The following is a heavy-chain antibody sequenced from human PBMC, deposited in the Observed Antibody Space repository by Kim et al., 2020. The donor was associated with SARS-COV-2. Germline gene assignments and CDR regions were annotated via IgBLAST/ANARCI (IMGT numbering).Heavy chain of an antibody. CDR3: ARLFGLYVLRFLEWPGYFEY. CDR2: IYYSGST. J-gene: IGHJ4*02. D-gene: IGHD3-3*01. V-gene: IGHV4-59*08. CDR1: GGSISSYY. Sequence: SETLSLTCTVSGGSISSYYWSWIRQPPGKGLEWIGYIYYSGSTNYNPSLKSRVTISVDTSKNQFSLKLSSVTAADTAVYYCARLFGLYVLRFLEWPGYFEYGGQGTVDTVSS.